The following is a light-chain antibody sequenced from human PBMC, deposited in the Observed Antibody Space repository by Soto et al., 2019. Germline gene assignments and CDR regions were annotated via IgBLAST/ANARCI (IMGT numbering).Light chain of an antibody. Sequence: NVLTHSPGTLSLSTGDRATLSCRASQTVTSDYLAWYQKKPGQAPRLLFYLATSRAPGIPDRFSASATGTDFTLTISRLEPEDFAVYYCQQYDNWPPKTFGGGTKVDIK. CDR1: QTVTSDY. J-gene: IGKJ4*01. CDR2: LAT. V-gene: IGKV3-20*01. CDR3: QQYDNWPPKT.